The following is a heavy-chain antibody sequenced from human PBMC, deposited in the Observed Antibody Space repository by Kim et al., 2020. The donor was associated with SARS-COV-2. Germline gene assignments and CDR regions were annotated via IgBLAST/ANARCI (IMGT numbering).Heavy chain of an antibody. J-gene: IGHJ6*02. Sequence: GPEWVSGINWVGGSFGYADSVKGRFNISRDNTKNIVYLQMNDVRVEVTALYHCAKLGGSYFYHYGMDAWGHGTAVIVSS. D-gene: IGHD3-10*01. CDR2: INWVGGSF. V-gene: IGHV3-20*01. CDR3: AKLGGSYFYHYGMDA.